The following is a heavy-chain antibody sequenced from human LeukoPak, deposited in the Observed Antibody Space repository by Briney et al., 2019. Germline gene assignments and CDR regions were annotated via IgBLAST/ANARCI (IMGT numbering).Heavy chain of an antibody. V-gene: IGHV3-30*02. CDR2: IRYDGNNK. Sequence: GGSLRLSCAASGFTFSSYGMIGVRQAPGKGLEWVASIRYDGNNKDYADSVKGRFTISRDNSEHSLYLQMNSLRASEDTAVYYCAKRGGGSSSWYAFDYWGQGTLVTVSS. D-gene: IGHD6-13*01. CDR1: GFTFSSYG. CDR3: AKRGGGSSSWYAFDY. J-gene: IGHJ4*02.